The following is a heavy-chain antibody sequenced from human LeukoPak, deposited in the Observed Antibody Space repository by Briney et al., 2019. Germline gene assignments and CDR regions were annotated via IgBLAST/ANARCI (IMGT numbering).Heavy chain of an antibody. Sequence: GGSLRLSCAASGFTFSSYGMHWVRQAPGKGLEWVAIISYDGSNKYYADSVKGRFTISRDNSKNTLYLQMNSPRAEDTAVYYCAKVPHSSGWYYFDYWGQGTLVTVSS. CDR3: AKVPHSSGWYYFDY. V-gene: IGHV3-30*18. CDR1: GFTFSSYG. CDR2: ISYDGSNK. D-gene: IGHD6-19*01. J-gene: IGHJ4*02.